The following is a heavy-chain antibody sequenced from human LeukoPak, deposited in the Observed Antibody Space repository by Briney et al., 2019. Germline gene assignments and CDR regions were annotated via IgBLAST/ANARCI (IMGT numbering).Heavy chain of an antibody. J-gene: IGHJ3*02. CDR3: ARELIAAPVLGAFDI. CDR2: ISYSGST. Sequence: SETLSLTCSVSGGSISSSSYSWTWIRQPPGKGLEWIGTISYSGSTDYNPSLKSRVTISVDTSKNQVSLKPSSVTAADTAVYYCARELIAAPVLGAFDIWAKGQWSPSLQ. CDR1: GGSISSSSYS. D-gene: IGHD6-6*01. V-gene: IGHV4-39*07.